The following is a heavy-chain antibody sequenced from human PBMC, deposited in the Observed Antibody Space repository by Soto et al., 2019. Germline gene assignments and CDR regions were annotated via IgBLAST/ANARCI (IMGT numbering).Heavy chain of an antibody. Sequence: QVQLQESGPGLVKPSQTLSLTCTVSGGSISSGGYYWSWIRQHPGKGLEWIGYIYYSGSTYYNPSLKSRVTISVDTSKNQFSLKLSSVTAADTAVYYCARAGWGRGYSGYVPLFYFDYWGQGTLVTVSS. CDR2: IYYSGST. CDR3: ARAGWGRGYSGYVPLFYFDY. J-gene: IGHJ4*02. V-gene: IGHV4-31*03. CDR1: GGSISSGGYY. D-gene: IGHD5-12*01.